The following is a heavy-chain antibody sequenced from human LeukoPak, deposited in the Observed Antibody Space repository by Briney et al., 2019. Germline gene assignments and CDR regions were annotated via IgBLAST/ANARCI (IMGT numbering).Heavy chain of an antibody. CDR3: ARSILEWVDFDY. CDR1: GYTFTGYY. J-gene: IGHJ4*02. CDR2: INPNSGGT. Sequence: ASVKVSCKASGYTFTGYYMHWVRQAPGQGLEWMGWINPNSGGTNYAQKFRGRVTMTRDTSISTAYMELSRLRSDDTAVYYCARSILEWVDFDYWGQGTLVTVSS. D-gene: IGHD3-3*01. V-gene: IGHV1-2*02.